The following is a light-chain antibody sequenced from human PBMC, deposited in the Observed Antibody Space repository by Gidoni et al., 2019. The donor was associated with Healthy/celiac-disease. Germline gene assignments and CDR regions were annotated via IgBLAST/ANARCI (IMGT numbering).Light chain of an antibody. Sequence: SSALTQDPAVSVALGQTVWITCQGDSLRSYYASWYQQKPGQAPVLFIYRKKNRPSGIPDRFSGSSSGNTAYLTITGAQAEDEADYYCNSRDSSGNHYVFGTGTKVTVL. CDR1: SLRSYY. V-gene: IGLV3-19*01. CDR3: NSRDSSGNHYV. J-gene: IGLJ1*01. CDR2: RKK.